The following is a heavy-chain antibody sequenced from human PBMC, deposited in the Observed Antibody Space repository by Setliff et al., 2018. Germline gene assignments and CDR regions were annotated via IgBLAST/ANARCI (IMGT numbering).Heavy chain of an antibody. CDR3: ARGYAARVGFGNWFDP. Sequence: SETLSLTCTVSGVSVASHYWGWIRQPPGKGLEWIGILYYTGATYYNPSLKSRVTISVDTPNNQFSLKLSSVTAADTAVFYCARGYAARVGFGNWFDPWGQGTLVTVSS. D-gene: IGHD6-6*01. CDR1: GVSVASHY. V-gene: IGHV4-39*07. J-gene: IGHJ5*02. CDR2: LYYTGAT.